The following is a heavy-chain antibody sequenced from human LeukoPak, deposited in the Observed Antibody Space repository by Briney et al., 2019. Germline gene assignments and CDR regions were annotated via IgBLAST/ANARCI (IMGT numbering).Heavy chain of an antibody. Sequence: ASVKVSCTASGYTFSTYYMHWVRQAPGQGLEWVGVINPSGATTTYAQKFQGRVTMTRDTSTSTVYMELSSLRIEDTAMYYCSRDLGGSYNDYWGQGTMVTVSS. J-gene: IGHJ4*02. CDR1: GYTFSTYY. CDR3: SRDLGGSYNDY. CDR2: INPSGATT. D-gene: IGHD1-26*01. V-gene: IGHV1-46*01.